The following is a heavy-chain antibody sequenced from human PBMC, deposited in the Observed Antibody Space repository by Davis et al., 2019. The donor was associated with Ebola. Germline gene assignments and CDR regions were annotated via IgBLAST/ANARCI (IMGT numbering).Heavy chain of an antibody. Sequence: AASVKVSCKASGYTFTSYTMNWVRQAPGQGLEWMGWISTYNGNTKYAQNFQGRVTMTTDTSTDTAYMELRSLRSDDTAVYYCARDRAATVIEYWGQGSLVTVSS. CDR1: GYTFTSYT. D-gene: IGHD6-25*01. V-gene: IGHV1-18*01. CDR3: ARDRAATVIEY. CDR2: ISTYNGNT. J-gene: IGHJ4*02.